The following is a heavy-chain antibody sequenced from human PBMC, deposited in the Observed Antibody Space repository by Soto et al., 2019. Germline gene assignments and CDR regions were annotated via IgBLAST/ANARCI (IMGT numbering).Heavy chain of an antibody. V-gene: IGHV3-30*18. CDR1: GFTFSSYG. D-gene: IGHD6-13*01. CDR3: AKDRAQQLYDY. Sequence: LRLSCAASGFTFSSYGMHWVRQAPGKGLEWVAVISYDGSNKYYADSVKGRFTISRDNSKNTLYLQMNSLRAEDTAVYYCAKDRAQQLYDYWGQGTLVTVSS. CDR2: ISYDGSNK. J-gene: IGHJ4*02.